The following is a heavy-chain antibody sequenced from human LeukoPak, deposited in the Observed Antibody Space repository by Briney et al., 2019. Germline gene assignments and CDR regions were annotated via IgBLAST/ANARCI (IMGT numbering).Heavy chain of an antibody. CDR3: ARDLPPWELLTEFDY. D-gene: IGHD1-26*01. Sequence: KAGGSLRLSCAASGFTFSSYSMNWVRQAPGKGLEWVSSISSSSSYIYYADSVKGRFTISRDNAKNSLYLQMNSLRAEDTAVYYCARDLPPWELLTEFDYWGQGTLVTFSS. CDR2: ISSSSSYI. V-gene: IGHV3-21*01. J-gene: IGHJ4*02. CDR1: GFTFSSYS.